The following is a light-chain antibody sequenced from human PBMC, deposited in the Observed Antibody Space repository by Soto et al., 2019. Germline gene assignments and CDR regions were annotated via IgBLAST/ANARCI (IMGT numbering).Light chain of an antibody. Sequence: QSVLTQPDSVSGSPGQSITFSCTGTSSDVGGYNYVSWYQQHPGKAPKLMIYDVTNRPSGVSDRFSGSKSGNTASLTISGLQAEDEVDYYCCSYTSSSTYVFGTGTKLTVL. CDR3: CSYTSSSTYV. CDR1: SSDVGGYNY. CDR2: DVT. V-gene: IGLV2-14*03. J-gene: IGLJ1*01.